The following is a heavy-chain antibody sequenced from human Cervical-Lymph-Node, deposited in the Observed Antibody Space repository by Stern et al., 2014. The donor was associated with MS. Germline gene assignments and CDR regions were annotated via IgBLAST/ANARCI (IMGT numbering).Heavy chain of an antibody. D-gene: IGHD5-12*01. Sequence: VQLQESGPGLVKPSQTLSLTCTVSGGSMSDSHYYWSWVRQPPGKGLEWLGHIYSSGSTSYSPSRKSRLTMSMDTSKNQFSLNLNFVTAADTAVYYCARGGYSGYVEYDYWGQGTLVTVSS. CDR3: ARGGYSGYVEYDY. CDR1: GGSMSDSHYY. CDR2: IYSSGST. J-gene: IGHJ4*02. V-gene: IGHV4-30-4*01.